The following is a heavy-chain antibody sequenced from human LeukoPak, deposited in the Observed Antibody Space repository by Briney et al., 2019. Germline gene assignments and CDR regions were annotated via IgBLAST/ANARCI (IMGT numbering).Heavy chain of an antibody. CDR1: GFTLSNSW. V-gene: IGHV3-7*01. Sequence: GGSLRLSCVDSGFTLSNSWMSWVRQAPGGGLEWVATSNADGSEEFYVESVKGRFTISRNNARNSLFLHMDSLRAEDTAVYYCARDLAYGTFDYWGQGNLVTVSS. D-gene: IGHD4-17*01. CDR3: ARDLAYGTFDY. CDR2: SNADGSEE. J-gene: IGHJ4*02.